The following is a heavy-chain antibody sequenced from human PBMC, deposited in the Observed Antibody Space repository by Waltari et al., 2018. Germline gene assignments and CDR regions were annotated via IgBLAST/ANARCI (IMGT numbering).Heavy chain of an antibody. V-gene: IGHV3-33*01. CDR1: GFTFSDHG. CDR2: IWYDGTNK. Sequence: QVQLVESGGGVVQPGKSLRLSCAASGFTFSDHGMHWVRQAPGKGLEWLAVIWYDGTNKYYRDSVKGRFTISRDNSKRTLYLQMNSLRAEDTAVYYCARVPRSKHDAFDIWGQGTMVTVSS. CDR3: ARVPRSKHDAFDI. D-gene: IGHD4-4*01. J-gene: IGHJ3*02.